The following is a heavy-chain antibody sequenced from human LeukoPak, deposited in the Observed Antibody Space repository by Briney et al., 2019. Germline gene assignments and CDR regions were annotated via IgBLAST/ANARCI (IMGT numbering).Heavy chain of an antibody. Sequence: GGSLRLSCAASGFTFSSYSMNWVRQAPGKGLEWVSVIYSGGSTFYADSVKGRFTISRDNSKNTLYLQMNSLRAEDTAVYYCARGEDVVGALFDSWGQGTLVTVSS. CDR2: IYSGGST. D-gene: IGHD1-26*01. CDR1: GFTFSSYS. CDR3: ARGEDVVGALFDS. V-gene: IGHV3-53*01. J-gene: IGHJ4*02.